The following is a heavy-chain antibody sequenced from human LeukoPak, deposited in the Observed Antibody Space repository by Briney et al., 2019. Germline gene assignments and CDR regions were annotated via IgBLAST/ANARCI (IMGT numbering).Heavy chain of an antibody. CDR2: INPNSGGT. CDR3: ARGGLPTPGYYGMDV. V-gene: IGHV1-2*02. Sequence: GASVKVSCKASGYTFTGYYMHWVRQAPGQGLEWMGWINPNSGGTNYAQKFRGRVTMTRDTSISTAYMELSRLRSDDTAVYYCARGGLPTPGYYGMDVWGQGTTVTVSS. CDR1: GYTFTGYY. J-gene: IGHJ6*02. D-gene: IGHD5-18*01.